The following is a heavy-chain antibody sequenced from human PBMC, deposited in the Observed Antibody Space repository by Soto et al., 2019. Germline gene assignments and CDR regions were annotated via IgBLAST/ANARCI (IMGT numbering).Heavy chain of an antibody. J-gene: IGHJ3*02. CDR2: IIPILGIA. V-gene: IGHV1-69*02. Sequence: SVKVSCKASGGTFSSYTISWVRQAPGQGLEWMGRIIPILGIANYAQKFQGRVTITADKSTSTAYMELSSLRSEDTAVYYCASPLPAAMVNGAFDIWGQGTMVTVSS. D-gene: IGHD2-2*01. CDR1: GGTFSSYT. CDR3: ASPLPAAMVNGAFDI.